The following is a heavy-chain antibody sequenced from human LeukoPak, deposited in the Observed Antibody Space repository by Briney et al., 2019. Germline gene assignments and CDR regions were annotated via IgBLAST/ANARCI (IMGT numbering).Heavy chain of an antibody. CDR2: IYYSGRT. J-gene: IGHJ4*02. D-gene: IGHD3-10*01. CDR3: ARAKRGLLWFGGNIDY. CDR1: GDSISNYY. Sequence: PSETLSLTCTVSGDSISNYYWSWIRQPPGKGLEWIGYIYYSGRTNYNPSLKSRVTISVDTSKNQFSLKLSSVTAADTAVYYCARAKRGLLWFGGNIDYWGQGTLVTVSS. V-gene: IGHV4-59*12.